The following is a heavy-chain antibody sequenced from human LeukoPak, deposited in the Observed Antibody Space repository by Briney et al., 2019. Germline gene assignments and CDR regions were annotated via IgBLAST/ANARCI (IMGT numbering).Heavy chain of an antibody. CDR3: ARQGSGGRAFDI. J-gene: IGHJ3*02. Sequence: PSETLSLTCIVSGGSISSYSWSWIRQPPGGGLEWIGYISSSGSTTSNPSLKSRVTISVDTSKSQFSLKMTSVTAADTAVYYCARQGSGGRAFDIWGQGTMVTVSS. CDR2: ISSSGST. V-gene: IGHV4-59*08. D-gene: IGHD4-23*01. CDR1: GGSISSYS.